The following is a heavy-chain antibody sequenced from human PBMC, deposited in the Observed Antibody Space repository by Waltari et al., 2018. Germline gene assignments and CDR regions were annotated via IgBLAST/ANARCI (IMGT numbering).Heavy chain of an antibody. D-gene: IGHD3-22*01. CDR3: ASHRYDSSYGMDV. CDR1: GFTVSSNY. Sequence: EVQLVESGGGLIQPGGSLRLYCAASGFTVSSNYMSWVRQAPGKGLEWVSVIYSGGSTYYADSVKGRFTISRDNSKNTLYLQMNSLRAEDTAVYYCASHRYDSSYGMDVWGQGTTVTVSS. V-gene: IGHV3-53*01. J-gene: IGHJ6*02. CDR2: IYSGGST.